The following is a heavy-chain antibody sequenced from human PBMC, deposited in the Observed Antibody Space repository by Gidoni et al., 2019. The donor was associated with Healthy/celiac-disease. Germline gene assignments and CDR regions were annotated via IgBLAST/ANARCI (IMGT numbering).Heavy chain of an antibody. CDR2: IIPSFGTA. V-gene: IGHV1-69*01. CDR1: GGTFSSYA. CDR3: ARANYDFWSGCPFNWFDP. D-gene: IGHD3-3*01. Sequence: QVQLVQSGAEVKKPGSSVKVSCKASGGTFSSYAISWVRQAPGQGLEWMGGIIPSFGTANYAQKFQGRVTITADESTSTAYMELSSLRSEDTAVYYCARANYDFWSGCPFNWFDPWGQGTLVTVSS. J-gene: IGHJ5*02.